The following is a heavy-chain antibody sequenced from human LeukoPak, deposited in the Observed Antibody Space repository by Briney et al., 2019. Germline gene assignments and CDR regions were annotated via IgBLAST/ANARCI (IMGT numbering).Heavy chain of an antibody. Sequence: PSETLSLTCSVSGGSMRHSYWTWIRQTPEKGLEWIGYVYDNGNSNSRSSLRSRVSMSVDMSKNEFSLKLSSVTAADTAVYFCARGSRYKPDFFDDWGLGTPVTVSS. V-gene: IGHV4-59*01. D-gene: IGHD3-3*01. CDR1: GGSMRHSY. CDR3: ARGSRYKPDFFDD. J-gene: IGHJ4*02. CDR2: VYDNGNS.